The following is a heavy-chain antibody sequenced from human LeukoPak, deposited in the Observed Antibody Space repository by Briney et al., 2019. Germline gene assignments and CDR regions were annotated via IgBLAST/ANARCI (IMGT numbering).Heavy chain of an antibody. V-gene: IGHV3-23*01. CDR3: AKAGCSGGSCYSYPTGY. Sequence: GGSLRLSCAASGFTFSSYAMSWVRQAPGKGLEWVSAISGSGGSTYYADSVKGRFTISRDNSKNTLYLQMNSLRAEDTAVHYCAKAGCSGGSCYSYPTGYWGQGTLVTVSS. D-gene: IGHD2-15*01. J-gene: IGHJ4*02. CDR1: GFTFSSYA. CDR2: ISGSGGST.